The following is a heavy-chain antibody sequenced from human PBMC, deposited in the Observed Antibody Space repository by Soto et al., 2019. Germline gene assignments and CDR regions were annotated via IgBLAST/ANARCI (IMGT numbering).Heavy chain of an antibody. CDR1: GFTFISSG. D-gene: IGHD6-13*01. CDR3: ARGAAAAVTDWFDA. Sequence: EMQLLESGGGLVQPGGSLRLSCAASGFTFISSGMTWVRQAPGKGLEWVSGITTTGRNTYYAESVKGRFTISRDNSKNVVYLQMNSLRAEDTAVYYWARGAAAAVTDWFDACGQGTLVIVSS. CDR2: ITTTGRNT. J-gene: IGHJ5*02. V-gene: IGHV3-23*01.